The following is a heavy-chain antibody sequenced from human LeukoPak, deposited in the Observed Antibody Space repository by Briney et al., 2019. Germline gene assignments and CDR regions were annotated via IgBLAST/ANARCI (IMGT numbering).Heavy chain of an antibody. Sequence: PGGSLRLSCAASGFTFRTYGMHWVRQAPGKGLEWVAVIWYDESNKYYADSVKGRFTISRDNSQNTVFLQMNGLRADDTAVYYCARDFDHYFDYWGRGILVTVSS. V-gene: IGHV3-33*01. CDR2: IWYDESNK. CDR3: ARDFDHYFDY. J-gene: IGHJ4*02. D-gene: IGHD3-9*01. CDR1: GFTFRTYG.